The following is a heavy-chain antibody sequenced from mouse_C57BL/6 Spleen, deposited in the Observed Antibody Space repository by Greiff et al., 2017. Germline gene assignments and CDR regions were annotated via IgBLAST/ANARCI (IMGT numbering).Heavy chain of an antibody. CDR2: IDPSDSYT. D-gene: IGHD1-1*01. V-gene: IGHV1-69*01. Sequence: QVQLKQPGAELVMPGASVKLSCKASGYTFTSYWMHWVKQRPGQGLEWIGEIDPSDSYTNYNQKFKGKSTLTVDKSSSTAYMQLRSRTSEYSAVYYWARRMTTVVATHDDFDVWGTGTTVTVSS. CDR3: ARRMTTVVATHDDFDV. J-gene: IGHJ1*03. CDR1: GYTFTSYW.